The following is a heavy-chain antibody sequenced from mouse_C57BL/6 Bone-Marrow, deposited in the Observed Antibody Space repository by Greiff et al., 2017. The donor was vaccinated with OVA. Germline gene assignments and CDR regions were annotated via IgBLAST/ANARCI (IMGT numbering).Heavy chain of an antibody. V-gene: IGHV1-5*01. Sequence: EVQLQQSGTVLARPGASVKMSCKPSGYTFTSYWMHWVKQRPGQGLEWIGAIYPGNSDTSYNQKFKGKAKLTAVTSASTAYMELSSLTNEDSAVYYCTRPLDSSGYPRAMDYWGQGTSVTVSS. CDR1: GYTFTSYW. J-gene: IGHJ4*01. CDR2: IYPGNSDT. CDR3: TRPLDSSGYPRAMDY. D-gene: IGHD3-2*02.